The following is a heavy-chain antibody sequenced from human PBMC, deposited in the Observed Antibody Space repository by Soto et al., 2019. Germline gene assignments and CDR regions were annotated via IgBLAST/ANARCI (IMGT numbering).Heavy chain of an antibody. CDR2: ISDSGDST. CDR3: AKIKAAAGPYYFDY. V-gene: IGHV3-23*01. CDR1: GFTFSSYA. J-gene: IGHJ4*02. D-gene: IGHD6-13*01. Sequence: HPGGSLRLSCAASGFTFSSYAMSWVRQAPGKGLEWVSIISDSGDSTNYTDSVKGRFAISRDNSKSTLYLQMNSLRAEDTAVYYCAKIKAAAGPYYFDYWGQGTLVTVSS.